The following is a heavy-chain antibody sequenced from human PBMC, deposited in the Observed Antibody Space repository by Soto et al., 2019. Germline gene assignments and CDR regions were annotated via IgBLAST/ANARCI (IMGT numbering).Heavy chain of an antibody. V-gene: IGHV5-51*01. CDR2: IYPGDSDT. Sequence: INFCGRRISQLPGKGLEWMGIIYPGDSDTRYSPAFQGQVTISADKSISTAYLQWSSLKASDTAMYYCARLGTACSSACCPHYRYGKDVWGEG. CDR3: ARLGTACSSACCPHYRYGKDV. D-gene: IGHD2-2*01. J-gene: IGHJ6*02. CDR1: INFC.